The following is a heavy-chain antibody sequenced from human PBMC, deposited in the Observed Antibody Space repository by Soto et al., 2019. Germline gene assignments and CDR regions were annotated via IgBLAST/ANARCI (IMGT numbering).Heavy chain of an antibody. Sequence: SETLSLTCAVSGGSISSGGYSWSWIRQPPGKGLEWIGYIYHSGSTYYNPSLKSRVTISVDRSKNQFSLKLSSVTAADTAVYYCASTYYDFWSGYYRNYYFDYWGQGTLVTSPQ. CDR2: IYHSGST. CDR3: ASTYYDFWSGYYRNYYFDY. D-gene: IGHD3-3*01. J-gene: IGHJ4*02. V-gene: IGHV4-30-2*01. CDR1: GGSISSGGYS.